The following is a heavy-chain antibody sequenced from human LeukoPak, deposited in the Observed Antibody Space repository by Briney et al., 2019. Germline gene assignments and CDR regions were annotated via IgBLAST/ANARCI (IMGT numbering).Heavy chain of an antibody. V-gene: IGHV4-34*01. CDR2: INHSGST. CDR3: ARGLRYSGYELDY. CDR1: GGSFSGYY. J-gene: IGHJ4*02. D-gene: IGHD5-12*01. Sequence: SETLSLTCAVYGGSFSGYYWSWIRQPPGKGLEWIGEINHSGSTNYNPSLKSRVTISVDTSKNRFSLKLSSVTAADTAVYYCARGLRYSGYELDYWGQGTLVTVSS.